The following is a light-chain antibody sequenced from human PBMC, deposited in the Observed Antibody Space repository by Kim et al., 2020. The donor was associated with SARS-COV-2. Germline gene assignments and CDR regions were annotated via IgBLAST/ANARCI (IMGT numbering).Light chain of an antibody. CDR2: NNN. Sequence: GQKVTVSCSGGSANMGNNSVSGYQRVPETAPKLLVYNNNKRPSEIPVRFSGSKFGTSATLGITELLTGDEADYYCGTWDSSLGAGVFGGGSQLTVL. CDR1: SANMGNNS. V-gene: IGLV1-51*01. CDR3: GTWDSSLGAGV. J-gene: IGLJ2*01.